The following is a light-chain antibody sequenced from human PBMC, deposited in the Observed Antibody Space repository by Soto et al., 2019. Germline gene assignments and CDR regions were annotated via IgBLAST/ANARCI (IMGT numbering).Light chain of an antibody. CDR2: WAS. V-gene: IGKV4-1*01. CDR1: QSVLYSSNNKNY. J-gene: IGKJ4*01. CDR3: QQYYSTPPT. Sequence: DIVMTQSPDSLAVSLGERATINCKSSQSVLYSSNNKNYLAWYQQKPGQPPKLLIYWASTRESGVPDRFSGSESGTDFTLTISSLQAEDVAVYYCQQYYSTPPTFGGGTKVDIK.